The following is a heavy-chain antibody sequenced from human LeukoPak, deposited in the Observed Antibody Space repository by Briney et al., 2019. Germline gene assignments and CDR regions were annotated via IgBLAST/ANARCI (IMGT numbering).Heavy chain of an antibody. CDR3: ARGWELDS. CDR1: GYTFTNYV. D-gene: IGHD1-26*01. J-gene: IGHJ4*02. CDR2: THSYNGNT. Sequence: ASVKVSCKASGYTFTNYVISWVRQPPGQGLEWMGWTHSYNGNTNYAQKLQGRVTMTTDTSTSTAYMELRRLKSDDTAAYYCARGWELDSWGQGTLVTVSS. V-gene: IGHV1-18*01.